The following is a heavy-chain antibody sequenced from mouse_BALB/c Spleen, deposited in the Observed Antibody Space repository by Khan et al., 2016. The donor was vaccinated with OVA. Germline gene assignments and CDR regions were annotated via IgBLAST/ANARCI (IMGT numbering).Heavy chain of an antibody. Sequence: QIQLVQSGPELKKPGETVKISCKASGYTFTNYGMNWVKQAPGKGLKWMGWINTYTGEPTYADDFKGRFAFSLETSASTAYLQINNLKNEDMATYFCARSNGNYWFAYWAQGTLVTVSA. D-gene: IGHD2-1*01. CDR3: ARSNGNYWFAY. CDR1: GYTFTNYG. CDR2: INTYTGEP. V-gene: IGHV9-1*02. J-gene: IGHJ3*01.